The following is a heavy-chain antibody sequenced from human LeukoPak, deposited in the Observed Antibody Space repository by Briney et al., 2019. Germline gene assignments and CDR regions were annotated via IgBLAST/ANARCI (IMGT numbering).Heavy chain of an antibody. V-gene: IGHV1-2*02. D-gene: IGHD6-19*01. CDR2: INPNSGGT. J-gene: IGHJ4*02. CDR3: ARESPSSSGWYLDY. CDR1: GYTFTSYG. Sequence: ASVKVSCKASGYTFTSYGIGWVRRAPGQGLEWMGWINPNSGGTNYAQKFQGRVTMTRDTSISTAYMELSRLRSDDTAVYYCARESPSSSGWYLDYWGQGTLVTVSS.